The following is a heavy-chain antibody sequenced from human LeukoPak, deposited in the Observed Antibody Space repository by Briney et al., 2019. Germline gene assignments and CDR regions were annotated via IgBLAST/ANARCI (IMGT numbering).Heavy chain of an antibody. J-gene: IGHJ3*02. Sequence: PGGSLRLSCAASGFTFSTYNVNWVRQAPGKGLEWVASISSRSNYIYYADSVKGRFAISRDNANNSLFLQMNSLRAEDTAVYYCVRGGGAAYKYNAFDIWGQGTMVTGSS. CDR3: VRGGGAAYKYNAFDI. D-gene: IGHD3-16*01. CDR1: GFTFSTYN. V-gene: IGHV3-21*01. CDR2: ISSRSNYI.